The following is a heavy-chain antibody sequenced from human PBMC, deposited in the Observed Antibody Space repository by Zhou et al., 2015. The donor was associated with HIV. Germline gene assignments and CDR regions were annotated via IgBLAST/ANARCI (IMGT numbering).Heavy chain of an antibody. CDR3: ARVKQQLVQGYYYYYGMDV. J-gene: IGHJ6*02. CDR2: IIPILGIA. Sequence: QVQLVQSGAEVKKPGSSVKVSCKASGGTFSSYTISWVRQAPGQGLEWMGRIIPILGIANYAQKFQGRVTITADKSTSTAYMELSSLRSEDTAVYYCARVKQQLVQGYYYYYGMDVWGQGTTVTVSS. CDR1: GGTFSSYT. D-gene: IGHD6-13*01. V-gene: IGHV1-69*02.